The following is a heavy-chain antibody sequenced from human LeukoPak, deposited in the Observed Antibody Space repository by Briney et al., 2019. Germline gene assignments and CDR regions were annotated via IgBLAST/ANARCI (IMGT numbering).Heavy chain of an antibody. V-gene: IGHV4-59*01. CDR2: SFFSGST. Sequence: SETLSLSCTVSGGSISSYYWSWIRQPPGKGLEWIGYSFFSGSTNYNASRKSRVTISRDTSKNQLSLRLNSVTAADTAVYYCARGGLSSGWYGWGQGTLVTVSS. CDR1: GGSISSYY. CDR3: ARGGLSSGWYG. D-gene: IGHD6-19*01. J-gene: IGHJ4*02.